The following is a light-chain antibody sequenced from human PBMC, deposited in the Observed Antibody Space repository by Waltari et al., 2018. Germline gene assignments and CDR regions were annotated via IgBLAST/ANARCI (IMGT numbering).Light chain of an antibody. CDR3: QLWESGSDRVV. J-gene: IGLJ2*01. Sequence: SYVLTQPPSVSVAPGKAARITCGGNSIGSRSGHGYQQKPGQAPVLVIYYDSDRPSGIPERISGSKSGNTATLTISRVEAGDEAAYYCQLWESGSDRVVFGGGTKLTVL. CDR2: YDS. CDR1: SIGSRS. V-gene: IGLV3-21*01.